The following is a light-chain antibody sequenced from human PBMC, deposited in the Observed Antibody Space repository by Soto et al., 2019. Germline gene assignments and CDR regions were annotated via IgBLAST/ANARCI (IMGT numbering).Light chain of an antibody. CDR3: QVWDSSSDHYV. CDR1: NIGRKS. J-gene: IGLJ1*01. V-gene: IGLV3-21*02. Sequence: SDDLTEPPSVSVAQGQTARITCGGNNIGRKSVHWYQQKPGQAPVLVVYDDSDRPSGIPERFSGSNSRNTAKLTVGRVEARNEADYYCQVWDSSSDHYVFGTGTKVTVL. CDR2: DDS.